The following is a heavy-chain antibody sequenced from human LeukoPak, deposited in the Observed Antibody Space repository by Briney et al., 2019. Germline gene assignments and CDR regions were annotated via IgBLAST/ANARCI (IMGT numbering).Heavy chain of an antibody. J-gene: IGHJ4*02. CDR3: ARDLLNEGNHLDY. CDR1: GGSISSGDYY. CDR2: IYYSGST. Sequence: SETLSLTCTISGGSISSGDYYWSWIRQPPGKGLEWIGYIYYSGSTYYNPFLKSRVTISVDTSKNQFSLKLSSVTAADTAVYYCARDLLNEGNHLDYWGQGTLVTVSS. V-gene: IGHV4-30-4*01. D-gene: IGHD4-23*01.